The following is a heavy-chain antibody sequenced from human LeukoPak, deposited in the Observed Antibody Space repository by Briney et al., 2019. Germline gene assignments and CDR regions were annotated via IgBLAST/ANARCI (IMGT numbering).Heavy chain of an antibody. CDR2: INHSGST. V-gene: IGHV4-34*01. CDR1: GGSFSGYY. D-gene: IGHD3-10*01. J-gene: IGHJ6*03. Sequence: SETLSLTCAVYGGSFSGYYWSWIRQPPGEGLEWIGEINHSGSTNYNPSLKSRVTISVDTSKNQFSLKLSSVTAADTAVYYCARAPSNYYGSGSYYIIGPYYYYYMDVWGKGTTVTVSS. CDR3: ARAPSNYYGSGSYYIIGPYYYYYMDV.